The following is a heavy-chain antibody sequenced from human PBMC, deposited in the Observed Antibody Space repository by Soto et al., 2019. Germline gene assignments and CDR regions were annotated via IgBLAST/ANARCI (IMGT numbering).Heavy chain of an antibody. CDR1: GFSLSTSGVG. CDR2: IYWDDDK. V-gene: IGHV2-5*02. CDR3: AYRQVAVRYSSGSPQWYYFDY. J-gene: IGHJ4*02. D-gene: IGHD6-19*01. Sequence: QITLKESGPTLVKPTQTLTLTCTWSGFSLSTSGVGVGWIRQPPGKALEWLALIYWDDDKRYSPSLNSRLTITKETSKNQVVLTLTDMDPVYTGTYYCAYRQVAVRYSSGSPQWYYFDYWGQGIMVTVSS.